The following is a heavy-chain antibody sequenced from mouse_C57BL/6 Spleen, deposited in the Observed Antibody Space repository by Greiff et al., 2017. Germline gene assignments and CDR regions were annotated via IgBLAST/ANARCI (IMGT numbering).Heavy chain of an antibody. V-gene: IGHV7-3*01. CDR3: ARYRAAQAYFDY. Sequence: EVKLMESGGGLVQPGGSLSLSCAASGFTFTDYYMSWVRQPPGKALEWLGFIRNKANGYTTEYSASVKGRFTISRDNSQSILYLQMNGLRAEDSATYYCARYRAAQAYFDYWGQGTTLTVSS. J-gene: IGHJ2*01. CDR2: IRNKANGYTT. CDR1: GFTFTDYY. D-gene: IGHD3-2*02.